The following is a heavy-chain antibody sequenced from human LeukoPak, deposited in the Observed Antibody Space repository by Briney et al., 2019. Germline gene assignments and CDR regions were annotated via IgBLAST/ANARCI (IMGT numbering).Heavy chain of an antibody. D-gene: IGHD6-19*01. Sequence: SETLSLTCTVSGGSISSSSYYWGWIRQPPGKGLEWFGSIYYSGSTYYNPSLKSRVTISVDTSKNQFSLKLSSVTAADTAVYYCARRDGAVALYWGQGTLVTVSS. CDR2: IYYSGST. V-gene: IGHV4-39*01. J-gene: IGHJ4*02. CDR1: GGSISSSSYY. CDR3: ARRDGAVALY.